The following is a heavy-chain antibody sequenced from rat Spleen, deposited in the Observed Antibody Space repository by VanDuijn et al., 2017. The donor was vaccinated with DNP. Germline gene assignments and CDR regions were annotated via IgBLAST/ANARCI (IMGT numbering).Heavy chain of an antibody. CDR1: GFTFSNYY. CDR3: ARHDNFDWFDY. D-gene: IGHD1-10*01. J-gene: IGHJ2*01. Sequence: EVHLVESGGGLVQPGKSLKLSCAASGFTFSNYYMAWVRQTPKKGLEWVATVSTSGSKTYYSDSAQGQFTVSRDDAKSTLYLQMNSLKSEDTATYYCARHDNFDWFDYWGQGVMVTVSS. CDR2: VSTSGSKT. V-gene: IGHV5-25*01.